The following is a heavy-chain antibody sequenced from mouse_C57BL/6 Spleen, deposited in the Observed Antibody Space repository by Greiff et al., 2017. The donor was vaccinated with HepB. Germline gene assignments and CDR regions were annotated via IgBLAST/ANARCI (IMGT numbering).Heavy chain of an antibody. CDR1: GFTFSSYA. Sequence: EVMLVESGGGLVKPGGSLKLSCAASGFTFSSYAMSWVRQTPEKRLEWVATISDGGSYTYYPDNVKGRFTISRDNAKNNLYLQMSHLKSEDTAIYYCAREMTMVTKYYAMDYWGQGTSVTVSS. CDR2: ISDGGSYT. J-gene: IGHJ4*01. V-gene: IGHV5-4*01. D-gene: IGHD2-1*01. CDR3: AREMTMVTKYYAMDY.